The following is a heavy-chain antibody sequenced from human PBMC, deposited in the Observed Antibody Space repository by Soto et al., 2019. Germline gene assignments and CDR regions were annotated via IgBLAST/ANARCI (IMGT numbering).Heavy chain of an antibody. CDR1: GFTFSSYA. CDR3: AKGIKVYSSSWYVGYYYYGMDV. D-gene: IGHD6-13*01. V-gene: IGHV3-23*01. CDR2: ISGSGGST. J-gene: IGHJ6*02. Sequence: GGSLRLSCAASGFTFSSYAMSWVRQAPGKGLEWVSAISGSGGSTYYADSVKGRFTISRDNSKNTLYLQMNSLRAEDTAVYYCAKGIKVYSSSWYVGYYYYGMDVWGQGTTVTVSS.